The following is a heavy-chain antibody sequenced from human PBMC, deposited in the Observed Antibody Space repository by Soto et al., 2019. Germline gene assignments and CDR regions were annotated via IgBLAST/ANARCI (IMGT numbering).Heavy chain of an antibody. CDR1: GGSISSSSYY. D-gene: IGHD3-3*01. Sequence: SETLSLTCTVSGGSISSSSYYWGWIRQPPGKGLEWIGSIYYSGSTYYNPSLKSRVTISVDTSKNQFSLKLSSVTAADTAVYYCARDDNYDFWSGYYAWFDPWGQGTLVTSPQ. V-gene: IGHV4-39*02. CDR2: IYYSGST. CDR3: ARDDNYDFWSGYYAWFDP. J-gene: IGHJ5*02.